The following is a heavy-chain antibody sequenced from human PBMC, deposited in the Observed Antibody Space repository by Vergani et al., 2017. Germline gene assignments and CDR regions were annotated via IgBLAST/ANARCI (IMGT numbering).Heavy chain of an antibody. Sequence: QLHLQESGPGLVKPSETLSLTCTVSCGSLTSSSYYLGWIRQPPGKGLEWIGNIYHSGGAYYNPSLKGRVTISVDTSKNQFSLEVTSVTAADTAIYFCARTESFILRYFHWALWGQGTLVTVSS. CDR3: ARTESFILRYFHWAL. CDR1: CGSLTSSSYY. V-gene: IGHV4-39*01. J-gene: IGHJ4*02. D-gene: IGHD3-9*01. CDR2: IYHSGGA.